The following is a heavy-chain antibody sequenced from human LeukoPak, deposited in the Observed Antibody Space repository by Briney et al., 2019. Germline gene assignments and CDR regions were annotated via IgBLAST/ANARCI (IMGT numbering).Heavy chain of an antibody. D-gene: IGHD3-10*01. CDR1: GGSISSSIYY. Sequence: SETLSLTCTVSGGSISSSIYYWGWIRQPPGKGLEWIGSIYYSGSTYYNPSLKSRVTISVDTSKNQFSLKLSSVTAADTAVYYCARTYYYGSGNFDYWGQGTLVTVSS. CDR2: IYYSGST. J-gene: IGHJ4*02. CDR3: ARTYYYGSGNFDY. V-gene: IGHV4-39*07.